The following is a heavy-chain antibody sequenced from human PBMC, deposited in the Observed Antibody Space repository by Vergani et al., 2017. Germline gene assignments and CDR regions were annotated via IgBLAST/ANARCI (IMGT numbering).Heavy chain of an antibody. V-gene: IGHV4-61*10. D-gene: IGHD6-13*01. CDR2: IYYSGST. CDR1: GGSVSSGSYY. CDR3: ARAASGDSSSSRKGGGYYYYYMDV. Sequence: QVQLQESGPGLVKPSETLSLTCTVSGGSVSSGSYYWSWIRQPAGKGLEWIGYIYYSGSTNYNPSLKSRVTISVDTSKNQFSLKLSSVTAADTAVYYCARAASGDSSSSRKGGGYYYYYMDVWGKGTTVTVSS. J-gene: IGHJ6*03.